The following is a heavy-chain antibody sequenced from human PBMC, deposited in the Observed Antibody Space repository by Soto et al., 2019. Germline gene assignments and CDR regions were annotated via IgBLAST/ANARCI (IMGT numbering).Heavy chain of an antibody. D-gene: IGHD3-3*01. V-gene: IGHV3-23*01. Sequence: PGGSLRLSCAASGFTFSNYGMSWVHQAPGKGLEWVSVMSGSGDDAYYADSVKGRFTISRDNSKNTLYLQMNSLRAEDTAVYFCAKKVTIYAVDPADYWGQGTQVTVSS. J-gene: IGHJ4*02. CDR2: MSGSGDDA. CDR1: GFTFSNYG. CDR3: AKKVTIYAVDPADY.